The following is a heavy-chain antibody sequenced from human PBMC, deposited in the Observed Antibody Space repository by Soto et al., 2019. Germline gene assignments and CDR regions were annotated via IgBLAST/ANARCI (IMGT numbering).Heavy chain of an antibody. V-gene: IGHV1-18*01. D-gene: IGHD3-10*01. CDR3: ARVEAPFGESLP. CDR2: ISPDDGNT. CDR1: GYTFSSYT. Sequence: QIQLAQSGGEVKKPGASVKVSCKTSGYTFSSYTIAWVRQAPGQGLEWLGWISPDDGNTEYEQKFQGRVTMTADTLTNNAYMELRSLKYDDTAVYYCARVEAPFGESLPWGQGTPVTVSA. J-gene: IGHJ5*02.